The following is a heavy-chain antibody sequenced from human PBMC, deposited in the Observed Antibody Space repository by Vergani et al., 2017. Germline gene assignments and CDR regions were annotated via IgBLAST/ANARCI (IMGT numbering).Heavy chain of an antibody. J-gene: IGHJ3*02. Sequence: QVQLQQAGPGLVKPSQTLSLTCAISGDSVYSNTVAGNWIRQSPLRGLEWLGRTYYRSKWDYDYAMAVKSRIHINPDTSKNHFSLQLGTVTPEDTAVCYCARQLGAFDIWGQGTIVSVSS. CDR3: ARQLGAFDI. CDR1: GDSVYSNTVA. CDR2: TYYRSKWDY. D-gene: IGHD3-16*01. V-gene: IGHV6-1*01.